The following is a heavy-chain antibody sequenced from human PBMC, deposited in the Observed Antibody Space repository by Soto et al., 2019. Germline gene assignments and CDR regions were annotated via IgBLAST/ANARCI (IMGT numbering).Heavy chain of an antibody. Sequence: QVQLVQSGAAVKKPGASVKVSCKASGYTFTSYGISWVRQAPGQGLEWMGWISAYNGNTNYAQKLQGRVTMTTDTSTSTAYMELRSLRSDDTAVYYCARYCSSTSCYATWFDPWGQGTLVTVSS. CDR3: ARYCSSTSCYATWFDP. CDR1: GYTFTSYG. J-gene: IGHJ5*02. D-gene: IGHD2-2*01. V-gene: IGHV1-18*01. CDR2: ISAYNGNT.